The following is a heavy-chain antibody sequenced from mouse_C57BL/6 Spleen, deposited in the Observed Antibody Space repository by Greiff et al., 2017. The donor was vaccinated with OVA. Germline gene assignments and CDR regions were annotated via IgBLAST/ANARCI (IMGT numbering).Heavy chain of an antibody. CDR3: ARDYYGSSSPYFDV. D-gene: IGHD1-1*01. CDR1: GYSFTSYY. V-gene: IGHV1-66*01. CDR2: IYPGSCNT. Sequence: VKLQESGPELVKPGASVKISCKASGYSFTSYYIPWVKQRPGQGLEWIGWIYPGSCNTKSNEQFKGKDTLTADTSSSTAYMQLSSLTSEDSAVYYCARDYYGSSSPYFDVWGTGTTVTVAS. J-gene: IGHJ1*03.